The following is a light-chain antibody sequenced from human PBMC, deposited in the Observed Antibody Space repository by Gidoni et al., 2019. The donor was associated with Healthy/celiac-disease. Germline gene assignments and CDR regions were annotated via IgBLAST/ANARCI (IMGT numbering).Light chain of an antibody. CDR1: QGISSY. V-gene: IGKV1-9*01. CDR3: QQLNSYPPWT. J-gene: IGKJ1*01. Sequence: VGDRVTITCRASQGISSYLAWYQQKPGKAPKLLIYAASTLQSGVPSRFSGSGSGTEFTLTISSLQPEDFATYYCQQLNSYPPWTFGQGTKVEIK. CDR2: AAS.